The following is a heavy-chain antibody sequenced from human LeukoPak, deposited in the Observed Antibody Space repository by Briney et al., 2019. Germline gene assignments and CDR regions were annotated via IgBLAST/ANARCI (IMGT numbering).Heavy chain of an antibody. J-gene: IGHJ4*02. V-gene: IGHV1-2*02. CDR2: INPNSGGT. CDR1: GYPFIDYY. Sequence: ASVKVSSKASGYPFIDYYLHWVRQAPGQGLEWMGWINPNSGGTNYAQKFQGRVTMTRDTSISTAYMELSRLRSDDTAVYYCARNFYFDSSGYYHYWGQGTLVTVSS. D-gene: IGHD3-22*01. CDR3: ARNFYFDSSGYYHY.